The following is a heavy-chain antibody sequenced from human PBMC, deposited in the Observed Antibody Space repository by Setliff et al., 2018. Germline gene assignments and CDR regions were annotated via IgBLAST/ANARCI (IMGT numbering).Heavy chain of an antibody. V-gene: IGHV4-4*02. CDR2: IYHSGSA. CDR1: GASISSSNW. CDR3: ACWGGTVNAFDI. Sequence: PSETLSLTCAVSGASISSSNWWSWVRQPPGKGLEWIGEIYHSGSANYNPSLKSRVSISVDKSKNQFSLKLSSVTAADTAVYYCACWGGTVNAFDIWGQGTMVTVSS. J-gene: IGHJ3*02. D-gene: IGHD3-16*01.